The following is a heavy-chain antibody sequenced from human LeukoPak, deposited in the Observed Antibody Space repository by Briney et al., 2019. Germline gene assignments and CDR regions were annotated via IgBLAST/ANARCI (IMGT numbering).Heavy chain of an antibody. Sequence: GRSLRLSCAASGFTFSSYWMSWVRQAPGKGLEWVANIKQDGSEKYYVDSVKGRFTISRDNAKNSLYLQMNSLRAEDTAVYYCAKLRGSYWYYFDYWGQGTLVTVSS. D-gene: IGHD1-26*01. CDR1: GFTFSSYW. CDR3: AKLRGSYWYYFDY. J-gene: IGHJ4*02. V-gene: IGHV3-7*01. CDR2: IKQDGSEK.